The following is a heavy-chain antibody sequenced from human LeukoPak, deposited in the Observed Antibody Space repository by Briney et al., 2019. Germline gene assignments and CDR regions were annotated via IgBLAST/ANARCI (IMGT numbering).Heavy chain of an antibody. CDR3: ARASNYPKLNSFDY. CDR2: ISVYNGNT. J-gene: IGHJ4*02. Sequence: GASVKVSCKASGYTFTNYGISWVRQAPGQGLEWMGWISVYNGNTNYAQKLQGRVTITRDTSASTAYMELSSLRSEDMAVYYCARASNYPKLNSFDYWGQGTLVTVSS. V-gene: IGHV1-18*03. CDR1: GYTFTNYG. D-gene: IGHD4-11*01.